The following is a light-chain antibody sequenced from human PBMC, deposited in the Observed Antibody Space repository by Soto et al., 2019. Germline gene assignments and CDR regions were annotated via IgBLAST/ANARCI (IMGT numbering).Light chain of an antibody. CDR2: EVS. CDR3: SSYAGSNIWV. J-gene: IGLJ1*01. V-gene: IGLV2-8*01. Sequence: QSVLTQPPSASGSPGQSVTISCTGTSSDVGGYNYVSWYQQHPGKAPKLMIYEVSKRPSGVPDRFSGSKSGNTASLTVSGLQAEDEAGYYCSSYAGSNIWVFGTGTKVTVL. CDR1: SSDVGGYNY.